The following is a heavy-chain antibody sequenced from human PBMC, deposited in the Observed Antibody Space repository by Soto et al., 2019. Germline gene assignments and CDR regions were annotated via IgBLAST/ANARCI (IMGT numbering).Heavy chain of an antibody. Sequence: QVQLQESGPGLVKPSETLSLTCTVSGGSISSSSYYWGWIRQPPGQGLEWLGTIYSLGNTYYNPSLRSRVTISVDKSKSQLFLKLSSVTAPDTAVYYCARKIYDSSGYYYAYWGQGTLVTVSS. CDR3: ARKIYDSSGYYYAY. CDR1: GGSISSSSYY. D-gene: IGHD3-22*01. CDR2: IYSLGNT. V-gene: IGHV4-39*01. J-gene: IGHJ4*02.